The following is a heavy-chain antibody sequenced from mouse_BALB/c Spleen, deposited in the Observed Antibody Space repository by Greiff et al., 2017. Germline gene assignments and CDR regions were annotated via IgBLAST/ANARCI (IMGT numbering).Heavy chain of an antibody. Sequence: VQLQQSGPSLVKPSQTLSLTCSVTGDSITSGYWNWIRKFPGNKLEYMGYISYSGSTYYNPSLKSRISITRDTSKNQYYLQLNSVTTEDTATYYCARYGIQTYYFDYWGQGTTLTVSS. CDR2: ISYSGST. CDR1: GDSITSGY. V-gene: IGHV3-8*02. J-gene: IGHJ2*01. CDR3: ARYGIQTYYFDY.